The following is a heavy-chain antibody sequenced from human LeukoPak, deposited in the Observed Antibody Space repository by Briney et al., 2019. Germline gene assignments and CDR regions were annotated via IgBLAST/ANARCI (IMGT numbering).Heavy chain of an antibody. D-gene: IGHD5-18*01. CDR3: ARSGYSYGYPYYYYGMDV. CDR1: GVAISGYY. J-gene: IGHJ6*02. V-gene: IGHV4-59*01. Sequence: ASETLSLTCTVSGVAISGYYWSWLRQPPGHGLEWIRDIYYSVSTNSNPSLKSRVTISVDTSKNQFSLKLSSVTAADTAVYYCARSGYSYGYPYYYYGMDVWGQGTTVTVSS. CDR2: IYYSVST.